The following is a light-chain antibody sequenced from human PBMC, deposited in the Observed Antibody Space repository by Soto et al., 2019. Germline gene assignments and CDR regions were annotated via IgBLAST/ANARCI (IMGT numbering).Light chain of an antibody. CDR3: QQAYSFPIT. CDR1: QDIAGY. CDR2: GAS. Sequence: DIHVTLSASSVSASVGHRVTIACRASQDIAGYLAWYQHKQGRTPELLIHGASRLQSGVPARFSGSGYGTDFNLSINSLQPEDFATYYCQQAYSFPITFGQGTRLEIK. J-gene: IGKJ5*01. V-gene: IGKV1D-12*01.